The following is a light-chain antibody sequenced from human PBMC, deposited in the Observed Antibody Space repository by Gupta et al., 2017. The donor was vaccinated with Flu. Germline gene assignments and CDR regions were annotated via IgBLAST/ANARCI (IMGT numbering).Light chain of an antibody. Sequence: TNSDIGAYIYVSWYQHHPGKGPKVLLYNVNHRPSGVSGRFSGSKSGNTASLTISGLQAEDEADYYCSSYTTSNTFVFGGGTKLTVL. V-gene: IGLV2-14*03. CDR1: NSDIGAYIY. CDR3: SSYTTSNTFV. CDR2: NVN. J-gene: IGLJ2*01.